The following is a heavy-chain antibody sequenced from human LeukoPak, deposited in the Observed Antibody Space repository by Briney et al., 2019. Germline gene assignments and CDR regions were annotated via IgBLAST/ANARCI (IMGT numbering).Heavy chain of an antibody. CDR1: GFTFSSYA. CDR2: ISSNGGST. D-gene: IGHD3-10*01. J-gene: IGHJ4*02. Sequence: TGGSLRLSCAASGFTFSSYAMHWVRQAPGKGLEYVSAISSNGGSTYYANSVKGRFTISRDNSKNTLYLQMNSLRAEDTAVYYCAKVLSFYYGSGSPFDYWGQGTLVTVSS. CDR3: AKVLSFYYGSGSPFDY. V-gene: IGHV3-64*01.